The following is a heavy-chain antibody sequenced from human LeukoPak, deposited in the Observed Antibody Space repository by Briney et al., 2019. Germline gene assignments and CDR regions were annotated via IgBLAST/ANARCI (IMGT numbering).Heavy chain of an antibody. J-gene: IGHJ6*02. Sequence: VSVKVSCKASGYTFTSYYMHWVRQAPGQGLEWMGIINPSGGSTSYAQKFQGRVTMTRDTSTSTVYMELSSLRSEDTAVYYCASPPGGDWKYYYYYYGMDVWGQGTTVTVSS. CDR2: INPSGGST. V-gene: IGHV1-46*01. D-gene: IGHD2-21*02. CDR1: GYTFTSYY. CDR3: ASPPGGDWKYYYYYYGMDV.